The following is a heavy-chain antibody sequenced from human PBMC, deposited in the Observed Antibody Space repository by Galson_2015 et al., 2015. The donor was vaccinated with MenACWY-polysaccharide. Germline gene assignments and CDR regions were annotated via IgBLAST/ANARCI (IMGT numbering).Heavy chain of an antibody. Sequence: SVKVSCKASGYTFTNYDINWVRQATGQGLGWMGWMNPNSGNTGYAQKFQGRVTMTSSSAMATAYMELNNLRSDDTAVYYCARIIARKYTFADSWGQGTLVTVSS. J-gene: IGHJ4*02. CDR3: ARIIARKYTFADS. CDR1: GYTFTNYD. D-gene: IGHD2-21*01. CDR2: MNPNSGNT. V-gene: IGHV1-8*01.